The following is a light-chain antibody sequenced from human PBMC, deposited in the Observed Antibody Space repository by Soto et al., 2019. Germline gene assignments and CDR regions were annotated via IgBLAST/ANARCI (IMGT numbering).Light chain of an antibody. Sequence: EIVLTQSPATLSLSPGERATLSCRASQSISTYVAWYQQKPGQAPRLLIYDASNRATGIPVRFSGSGSGTDFTLTISSLETEDFAVYYCQQRNSWPRTFGQGTK. V-gene: IGKV3-11*01. CDR3: QQRNSWPRT. CDR1: QSISTY. J-gene: IGKJ1*01. CDR2: DAS.